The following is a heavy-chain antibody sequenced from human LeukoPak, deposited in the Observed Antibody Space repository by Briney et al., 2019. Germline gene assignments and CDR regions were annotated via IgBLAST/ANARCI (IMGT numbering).Heavy chain of an antibody. CDR3: ARATLVN. Sequence: GGSLRLFCAASGFSVSSNYISWVRQAPGKGLEWVSVIYSDGSTKYADSVKARFTISRDNSKNTVYLQMNRLRVEDTALYYCARATLVNWGQGTLVTVSS. CDR1: GFSVSSNY. V-gene: IGHV3-53*01. J-gene: IGHJ4*02. CDR2: IYSDGST.